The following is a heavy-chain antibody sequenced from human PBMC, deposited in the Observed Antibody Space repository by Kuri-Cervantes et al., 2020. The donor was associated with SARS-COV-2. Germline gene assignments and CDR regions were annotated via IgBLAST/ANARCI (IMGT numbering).Heavy chain of an antibody. CDR2: INPNSGGT. CDR1: GYTFTGYY. D-gene: IGHD2-21*02. V-gene: IGHV1-2*02. CDR3: ARADPPLAYCGGDCRLFDY. Sequence: ASVKVSCKASGYTFTGYYMHWVRQAPGQGLEWMGWINPNSGGTNYAQKFQGRVTMTRDTSISAAYMELSRQRADDTAVYYCARADPPLAYCGGDCRLFDYLGQGTLVTVSS. J-gene: IGHJ4*02.